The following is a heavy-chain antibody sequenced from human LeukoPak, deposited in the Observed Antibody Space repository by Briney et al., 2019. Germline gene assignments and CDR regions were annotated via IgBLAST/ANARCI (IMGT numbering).Heavy chain of an antibody. CDR1: GGSISSSSYY. V-gene: IGHV4-39*02. Sequence: PSETLFLTCTVSGGSISSSSYYWGWIRQPPGKGLEWIGSIYYSGSTYYNPSLKSRVTISVDTSKNQFSLKLSSVTAADTAVYYCARDRGAMVRGVIDYWGQGTLVTVSS. J-gene: IGHJ4*02. CDR3: ARDRGAMVRGVIDY. D-gene: IGHD3-10*01. CDR2: IYYSGST.